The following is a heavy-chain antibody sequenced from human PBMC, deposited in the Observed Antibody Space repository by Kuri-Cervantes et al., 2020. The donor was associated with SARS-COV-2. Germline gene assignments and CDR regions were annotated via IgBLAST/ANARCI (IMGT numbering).Heavy chain of an antibody. CDR1: GFTFSSYW. CDR2: INHSGST. Sequence: ESLKISCAASGFTFSSYWMSWVRQAPGKGLEWIGEINHSGSTNYNPSLKSRVTISVDTSKNQFSLKLSSVTAADTAVYYCARDRCNGTYYTWAFWGQG. V-gene: IGHV4-34*01. D-gene: IGHD3-3*01. CDR3: ARDRCNGTYYTWAF. J-gene: IGHJ6*01.